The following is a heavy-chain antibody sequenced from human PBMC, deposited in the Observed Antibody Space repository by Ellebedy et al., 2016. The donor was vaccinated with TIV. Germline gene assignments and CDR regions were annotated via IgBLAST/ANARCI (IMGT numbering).Heavy chain of an antibody. V-gene: IGHV3-7*01. Sequence: PGGSLRLSCAASGFNFRSYWMAWVRQAPGKGLGWVAKIRQEGDEIYYVESVKGRFTISRDNAKNSLFLQMNSLRVEDTAGYYCARRASYGDYAVQVNPWFDPWGQGTLVTVSS. CDR3: ARRASYGDYAVQVNPWFDP. CDR1: GFNFRSYW. D-gene: IGHD4-17*01. J-gene: IGHJ5*02. CDR2: IRQEGDEI.